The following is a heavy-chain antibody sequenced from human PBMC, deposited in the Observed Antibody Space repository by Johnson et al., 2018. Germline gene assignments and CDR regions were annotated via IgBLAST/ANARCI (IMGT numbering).Heavy chain of an antibody. CDR2: INSDGSST. CDR1: GFTFSSYW. V-gene: IGHV3-74*01. CDR3: TRHRSGTGDAFDI. Sequence: VQLQESGGGLVQPGGSLRLSCAASGFTFSSYWMHWVRQAPGKGLVWVSRINSDGSSTSYADSVKGRFTISRDNAKNTLYLQMNSLKTEDTAVYYCTRHRSGTGDAFDIWGQGTMVTVSS. J-gene: IGHJ3*02. D-gene: IGHD1-26*01.